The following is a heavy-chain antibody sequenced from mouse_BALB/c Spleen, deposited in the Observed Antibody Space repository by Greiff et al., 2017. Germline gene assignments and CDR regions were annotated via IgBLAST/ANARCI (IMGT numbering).Heavy chain of an antibody. CDR2: INSNGGST. V-gene: IGHV5-6-2*01. Sequence: EVQLVESGGGLVKLGGSLKLSCAASGFTFSSYYMSWVRQTPEKRLELVAAINSNGGSTYYPDTVKGRFTISRDNAKNTLYLQMSSLKSEDTALYYCARHEPTMVTPLDYWGQGTTLTVSS. J-gene: IGHJ2*01. D-gene: IGHD2-9*01. CDR1: GFTFSSYY. CDR3: ARHEPTMVTPLDY.